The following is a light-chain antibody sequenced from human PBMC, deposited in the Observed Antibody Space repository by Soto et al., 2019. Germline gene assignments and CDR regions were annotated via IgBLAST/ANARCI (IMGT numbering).Light chain of an antibody. CDR1: QSVSSSY. CDR3: QHYTSQT. V-gene: IGKV3-20*01. Sequence: EIVLTQSPGTLSLSPGERATLSCRASQSVSSSYLAWYQQKPGQAPRLLIYGASSTATGIPDRFSGSGSGTDFTLTIGRLEPEDFAVYYCQHYTSQTFGQGTKVEIK. J-gene: IGKJ1*01. CDR2: GAS.